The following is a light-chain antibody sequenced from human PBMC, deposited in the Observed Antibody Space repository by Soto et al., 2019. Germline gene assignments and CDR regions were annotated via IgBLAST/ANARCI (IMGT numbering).Light chain of an antibody. CDR3: QSFDANSQV. CDR1: SGSIASNF. V-gene: IGLV6-57*01. J-gene: IGLJ3*02. Sequence: NFMLTQPHSVSESPGKTVTISCTRSSGSIASNFVRWYRQRPGSSPTTVIYEDNQRPSGVPDRFSGSIDSSSNSASLTISGLQTEDEADYYCQSFDANSQVFGGGTKLTVL. CDR2: EDN.